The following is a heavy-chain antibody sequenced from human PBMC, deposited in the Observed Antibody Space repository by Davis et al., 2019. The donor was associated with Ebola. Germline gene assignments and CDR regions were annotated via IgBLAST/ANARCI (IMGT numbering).Heavy chain of an antibody. J-gene: IGHJ6*03. CDR2: IVPILGI. D-gene: IGHD1-7*01. CDR3: ARANWNYGRSYYYSYMDV. CDR1: IDTFNKYA. V-gene: IGHV1-69*10. Sequence: SVTVSCKTAIDTFNKYAISWVRQAPGQGLEWMGGIVPILGIQQKFQARVTITADKKTNTVYMELSSLRSEDTAVYYCARANWNYGRSYYYSYMDVWGKGTTVIVS.